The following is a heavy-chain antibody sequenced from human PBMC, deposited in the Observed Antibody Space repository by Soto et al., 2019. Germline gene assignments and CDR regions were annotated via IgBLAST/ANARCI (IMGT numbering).Heavy chain of an antibody. D-gene: IGHD3-16*01. CDR2: IKTDGTAT. CDR3: AKDLSWGQCEY. V-gene: IGHV3-74*03. CDR1: GFTFSSYW. Sequence: EVQLVESGGGLVQPGGSLRLSCAASGFTFSSYWMHLFRQDPGKGLVWVSSIKTDGTATQYADSVKGRLTASRDNAKNTLYLQMNSLRAEDTAVYSCAKDLSWGQCEYWGQGTLVTVSS. J-gene: IGHJ4*02.